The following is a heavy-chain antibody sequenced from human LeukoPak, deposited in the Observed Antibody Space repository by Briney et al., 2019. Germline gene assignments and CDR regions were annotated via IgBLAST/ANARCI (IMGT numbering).Heavy chain of an antibody. CDR2: ISGSGGST. CDR3: AKQVSLNYYDSSGPSY. J-gene: IGHJ4*02. D-gene: IGHD3-22*01. Sequence: GGSLRLSCAASGFTFSSYAMSWVRQAPGKGLEWVSAISGSGGSTYYADSVKGRFTISRDNSKNTLYLQMNSLRAEDTAVYYCAKQVSLNYYDSSGPSYWGQGTLVTVSS. CDR1: GFTFSSYA. V-gene: IGHV3-23*01.